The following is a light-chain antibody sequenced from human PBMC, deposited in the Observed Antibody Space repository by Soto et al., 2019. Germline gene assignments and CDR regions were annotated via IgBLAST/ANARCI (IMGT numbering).Light chain of an antibody. CDR3: QHYNNWPET. CDR2: GAS. CDR1: QSVKNN. J-gene: IGKJ2*01. V-gene: IGKV3-15*01. Sequence: EVVMTQSPATLSVSPGERASLSCRASQSVKNNLAWYQQKPGQAPRLLIYGASTRATGIPVRFSGSGSGTEFTLTISSLQSEDFAVYYCQHYNNWPETFGQGTKLDVK.